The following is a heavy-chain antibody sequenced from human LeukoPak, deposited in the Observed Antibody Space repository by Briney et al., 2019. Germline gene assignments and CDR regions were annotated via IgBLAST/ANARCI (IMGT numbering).Heavy chain of an antibody. CDR3: AREGRLRFLEWLSRAAHFDY. Sequence: SETLSLTCAVYGGSFSGYYWSWIRQPPGKGLEWIGEINHSGSTNYNPSLKSRVTISVDTSKNQFSLKLSSVTAADTAVYYCAREGRLRFLEWLSRAAHFDYWGQGALVTVSS. CDR1: GGSFSGYY. V-gene: IGHV4-34*01. D-gene: IGHD3-3*01. J-gene: IGHJ4*02. CDR2: INHSGST.